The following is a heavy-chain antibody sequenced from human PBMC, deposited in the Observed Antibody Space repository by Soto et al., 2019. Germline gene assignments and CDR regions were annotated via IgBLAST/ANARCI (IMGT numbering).Heavy chain of an antibody. V-gene: IGHV1-18*01. J-gene: IGHJ6*02. CDR2: ISAYNGNT. CDR1: GYTFTSYG. Sequence: QVQLVQSGAEVKKPGASVKVSCKASGYTFTSYGISWVRQAPGQGLEWMGWISAYNGNTNYAQKLQGRVTMTTDTSTSTAYMELRSRRSDDTAVYYCARDGDSYGPGRGYYYYGMDVWGQGTTVTVSS. CDR3: ARDGDSYGPGRGYYYYGMDV. D-gene: IGHD5-18*01.